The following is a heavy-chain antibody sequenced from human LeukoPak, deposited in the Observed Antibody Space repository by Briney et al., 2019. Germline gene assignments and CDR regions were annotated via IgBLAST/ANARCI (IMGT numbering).Heavy chain of an antibody. CDR2: IISNGGST. CDR1: GFTFSGYA. D-gene: IGHD2-21*02. J-gene: IGHJ4*02. CDR3: VKDGLAFCGGDCYSYFDY. V-gene: IGHV3-64D*06. Sequence: PGGSRRRSCSASGFTFSGYAIHWVRQAPGKGLEDVSTIISNGGSTYYADSVKGRFTISRDNSKNTVSLQMSSLRAEDTALYYCVKDGLAFCGGDCYSYFDYWGQGTLVNVSS.